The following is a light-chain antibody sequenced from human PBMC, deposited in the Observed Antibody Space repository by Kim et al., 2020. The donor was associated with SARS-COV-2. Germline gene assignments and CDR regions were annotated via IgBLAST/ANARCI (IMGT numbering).Light chain of an antibody. CDR1: QRVSSSY. CDR2: GAS. Sequence: EIVLTQSPDTLSLSPGARATLSCRASQRVSSSYLAWYQQKPGQGPRLLIYGASSRATGIPDRFSGGGSGTDFTLTISRLEPEDIAVYYCQQYGTSYTFGQGTKLEI. V-gene: IGKV3-20*01. CDR3: QQYGTSYT. J-gene: IGKJ2*01.